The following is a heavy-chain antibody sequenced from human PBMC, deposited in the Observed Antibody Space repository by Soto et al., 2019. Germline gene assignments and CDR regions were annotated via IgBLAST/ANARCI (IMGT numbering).Heavy chain of an antibody. CDR2: ISAYNGNT. D-gene: IGHD6-19*01. Sequence: ASVKVSCKASGYPFTSYGISWVRQAPGQGLEWMGWISAYNGNTNYAQKLQGRVTMTTDTSTSTAYMELRSLRSEDTAVYYCARGIRVSGIGGPTWFDPWGQGTLVTVFS. V-gene: IGHV1-18*04. CDR3: ARGIRVSGIGGPTWFDP. CDR1: GYPFTSYG. J-gene: IGHJ5*02.